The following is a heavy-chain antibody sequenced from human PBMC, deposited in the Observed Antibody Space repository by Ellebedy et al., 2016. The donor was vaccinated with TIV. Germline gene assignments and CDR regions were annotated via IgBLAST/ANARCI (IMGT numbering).Heavy chain of an antibody. D-gene: IGHD3-22*01. Sequence: PGGSLRLSCAASGFTLTSHTMTWFRQAPGKGLEWVSAFSGSSTNTYYADSVRGRFTISRDKAKKSVYLQMDSLRVDDTAVYYCARDAMIWIFDSWGQGTLVTVSS. CDR2: FSGSSTNT. CDR1: GFTLTSHT. CDR3: ARDAMIWIFDS. V-gene: IGHV3-21*01. J-gene: IGHJ4*02.